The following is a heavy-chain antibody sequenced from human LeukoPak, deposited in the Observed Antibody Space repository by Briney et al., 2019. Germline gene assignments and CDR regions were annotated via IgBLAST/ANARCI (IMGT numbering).Heavy chain of an antibody. CDR3: ARDYGGSSPFDY. J-gene: IGHJ4*02. Sequence: PGGSLRLSCAVSGFTFSNYEMNWVRQAPGKGLEWVSYISSSGSTIYYADSVKGRFTISRDNAKNSLYLHMNSLRAEDTAVYYCARDYGGSSPFDYWGQGTLVTVSS. V-gene: IGHV3-48*03. CDR1: GFTFSNYE. CDR2: ISSSGSTI. D-gene: IGHD4-23*01.